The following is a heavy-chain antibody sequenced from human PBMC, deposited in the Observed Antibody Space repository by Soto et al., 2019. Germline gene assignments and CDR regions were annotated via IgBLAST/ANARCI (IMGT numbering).Heavy chain of an antibody. Sequence: DVQLVESGGTLVQPGRSLRLSCAASGFSFDEYAMHWVRQVPGKGLEWVSGVSWNSGTVAYGDSVKGRFTISRDNDKNSLYLQMNSLRADDTAMYYCAKGFCSSAKCYTYSYMDVWGKGTAVTVSS. CDR1: GFSFDEYA. D-gene: IGHD6-13*01. J-gene: IGHJ6*03. CDR3: AKGFCSSAKCYTYSYMDV. CDR2: VSWNSGTV. V-gene: IGHV3-9*01.